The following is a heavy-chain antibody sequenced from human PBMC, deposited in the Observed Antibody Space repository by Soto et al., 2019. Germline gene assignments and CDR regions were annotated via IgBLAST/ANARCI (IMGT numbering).Heavy chain of an antibody. CDR2: INHSGST. CDR1: GGSSSSTSYY. V-gene: IGHV4-39*07. Sequence: TSETLSLICTVSGGSSSSTSYYWSWIRQPPGKGLEWIGEINHSGSTNYNPSLKSRVTISVDTSKNQFSLKLSSVTAADTAVYYCARSSALREAHYWYFDLWGRGTLVTLSS. J-gene: IGHJ2*01. D-gene: IGHD4-17*01. CDR3: ARSSALREAHYWYFDL.